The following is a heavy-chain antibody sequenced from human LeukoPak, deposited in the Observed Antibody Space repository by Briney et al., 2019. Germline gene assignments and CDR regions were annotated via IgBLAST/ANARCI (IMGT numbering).Heavy chain of an antibody. V-gene: IGHV4-34*01. Sequence: ASETLSLTCAVSGGSFSGYYWNWIRQSPGKGLEWIGEINHSGSTHYNPSLKSRVTISVDTSQKQFSLRLTSVTAADTAVYYCARGRYLTTSGGAAAGFLDYWGQGSLVTVS. CDR3: ARGRYLTTSGGAAAGFLDY. CDR1: GGSFSGYY. CDR2: INHSGST. D-gene: IGHD6-13*01. J-gene: IGHJ4*02.